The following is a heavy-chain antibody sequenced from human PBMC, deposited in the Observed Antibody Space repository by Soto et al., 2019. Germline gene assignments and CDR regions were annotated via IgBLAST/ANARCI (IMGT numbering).Heavy chain of an antibody. CDR1: GGSVSSGSYY. CDR2: IYYSGRT. D-gene: IGHD5-18*01. Sequence: QVQLQESGPGLVKPSETLSLTCTVSGGSVSSGSYYWSWIRQPPGKGLEWIGYIYYSGRTNYNPSLKSRVTISVDTSKNQFSLKLSSGTAAATAVYYCASGRGGYSYGHHSYGMDVWGQGTPVTVS. CDR3: ASGRGGYSYGHHSYGMDV. J-gene: IGHJ6*02. V-gene: IGHV4-61*01.